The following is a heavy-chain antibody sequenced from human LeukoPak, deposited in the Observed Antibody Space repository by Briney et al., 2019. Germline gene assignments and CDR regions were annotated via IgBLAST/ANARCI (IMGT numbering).Heavy chain of an antibody. CDR3: ASCGYSYGFLTCDY. CDR2: INHSGST. CDR1: GGSFSGYY. V-gene: IGHV4-34*01. J-gene: IGHJ4*02. D-gene: IGHD5-18*01. Sequence: PSETLSLTCAVYGGSFSGYYWSWIRQPPGKGLEWIGEINHSGSTNYNPSLKSRVTISVDTSKNQFSLKLSSVTAADTAVYYCASCGYSYGFLTCDYWGQGTLVTVSS.